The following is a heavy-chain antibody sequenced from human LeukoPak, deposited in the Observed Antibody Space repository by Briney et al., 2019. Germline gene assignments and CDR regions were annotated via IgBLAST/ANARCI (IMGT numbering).Heavy chain of an antibody. CDR1: GFTFSGFA. D-gene: IGHD3-3*01. CDR2: ISDSGGSM. V-gene: IGHV3-23*01. CDR3: ATHLFTLLEWLLHD. J-gene: IGHJ4*02. Sequence: GGSLRLSCVASGFTFSGFAMSCVPQAPGKGLEWVSGISDSGGSMYYADSVKGRFTVSRDNSKNTLYLQMKSLRAENSAVYYCATHLFTLLEWLLHDWGQGTLVTVSS.